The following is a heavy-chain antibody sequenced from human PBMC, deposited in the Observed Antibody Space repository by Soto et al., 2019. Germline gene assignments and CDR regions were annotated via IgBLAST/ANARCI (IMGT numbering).Heavy chain of an antibody. Sequence: GESLKISCKGSGYSFTSYWIGRVRQMPGKGLEWMAIIYPGDSDTRYSPSFQGQVTISADKSISTAYLQWSSLKASDTAMYYCARLTTVTTSLFDYWGQGTLVTVSS. CDR2: IYPGDSDT. D-gene: IGHD4-17*01. V-gene: IGHV5-51*01. CDR1: GYSFTSYW. CDR3: ARLTTVTTSLFDY. J-gene: IGHJ4*02.